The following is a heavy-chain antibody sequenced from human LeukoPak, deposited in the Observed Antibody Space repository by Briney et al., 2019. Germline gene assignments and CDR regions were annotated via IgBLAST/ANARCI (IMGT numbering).Heavy chain of an antibody. Sequence: GGSLRLSCAASGFTFSSYEMNWVRQAPGKGLEWVSVIYSGGTTYYADSVKGRFTISRDNSKNTLYLQMSSLRAEDTAVYYCAREHNGDYVDYWGQGTLVTVSS. J-gene: IGHJ4*02. D-gene: IGHD4-17*01. CDR3: AREHNGDYVDY. CDR2: IYSGGTT. V-gene: IGHV3-53*01. CDR1: GFTFSSYE.